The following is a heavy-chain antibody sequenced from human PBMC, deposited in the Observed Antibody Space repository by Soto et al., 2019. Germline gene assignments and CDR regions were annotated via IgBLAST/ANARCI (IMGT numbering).Heavy chain of an antibody. J-gene: IGHJ6*02. CDR2: IYYSGST. D-gene: IGHD2-2*01. CDR1: GGSISSGDYY. V-gene: IGHV4-39*01. CDR3: ARLPYCSSTSCPPEHYYYGMDV. Sequence: SETLSLTCTVSGGSISSGDYYWGWIRQPPGKGLEWIGSIYYSGSTYYNPSLKSRVTISVDTSKNQFSLKLSSVTAADTAVYYCARLPYCSSTSCPPEHYYYGMDVWGQGTTVTVSS.